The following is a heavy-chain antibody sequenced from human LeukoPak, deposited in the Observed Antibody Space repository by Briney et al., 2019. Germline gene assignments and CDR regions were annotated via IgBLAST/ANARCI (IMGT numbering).Heavy chain of an antibody. V-gene: IGHV3-66*04. Sequence: GGSLRLSCAASGFTVSSNYMSWVRQAPGKGLEWVSVIYSGGSTYYADSVKGRFTISRDNSKNTLYLQMNSLRAEDTAVYYCATPAAGPGAEYSLYWGQGTLVIVSS. CDR2: IYSGGST. D-gene: IGHD6-13*01. CDR3: ATPAAGPGAEYSLY. CDR1: GFTVSSNY. J-gene: IGHJ1*01.